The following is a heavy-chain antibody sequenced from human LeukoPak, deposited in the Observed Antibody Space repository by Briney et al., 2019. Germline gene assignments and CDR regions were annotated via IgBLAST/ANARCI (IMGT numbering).Heavy chain of an antibody. CDR2: IFASGST. CDR1: YDSIGTYL. CDR3: ARGAGYSREVNYYYYMDV. D-gene: IGHD1-26*01. J-gene: IGHJ6*03. V-gene: IGHV4-4*07. Sequence: PSETLSLTCTVSYDSIGTYLWNWVRQPAGKGLEWIGRIFASGSTFYSPSLKSRVTMSVDTSKSQFSLKLNSVTAADTAVYYCARGAGYSREVNYYYYMDVWGKGTTVTVCS.